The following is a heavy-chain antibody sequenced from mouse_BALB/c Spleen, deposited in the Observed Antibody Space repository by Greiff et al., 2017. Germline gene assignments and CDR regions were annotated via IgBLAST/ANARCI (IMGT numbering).Heavy chain of an antibody. J-gene: IGHJ4*01. CDR1: GYTFTDYA. D-gene: IGHD1-1*01. Sequence: VMLVESGPELVRPGVSVKISCKGSGYTFTDYAMHWVKQSHAKSLEWIGVISTYYGNTNYNQKFKGKATMTVDKSSSTAYMELARLTSEDSAIYYCARHYGSSYAMDYWGQGTSVTVSS. CDR2: ISTYYGNT. V-gene: IGHV1-67*01. CDR3: ARHYGSSYAMDY.